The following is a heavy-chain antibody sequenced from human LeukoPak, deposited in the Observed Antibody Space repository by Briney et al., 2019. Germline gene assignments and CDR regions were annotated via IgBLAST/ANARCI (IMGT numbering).Heavy chain of an antibody. J-gene: IGHJ3*02. CDR3: AREGWPFGAFDI. V-gene: IGHV4-30-4*08. D-gene: IGHD3-16*01. CDR2: ICYSGST. Sequence: PSETLSLTCTVSGGSISSGDYYWSWIRQPPGKGLEWIGYICYSGSTYYNPSLKSRVTISVDTSKNQFSLKLSSVTAADTAVYYCAREGWPFGAFDIWGQGTMVTVSS. CDR1: GGSISSGDYY.